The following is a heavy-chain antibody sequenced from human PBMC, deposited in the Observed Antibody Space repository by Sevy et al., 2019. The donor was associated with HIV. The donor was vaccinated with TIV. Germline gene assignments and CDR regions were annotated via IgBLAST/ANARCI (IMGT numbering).Heavy chain of an antibody. Sequence: GGSLRLSCAASGFSLNSYWMSWVRQAPGKGLEWVANIKQDGIGKYYVDSVKGRFTISRDNARNLLYLQMNSLRAEDTALYYCVRAIAADGSFWGQGTLVTVSS. D-gene: IGHD6-13*01. J-gene: IGHJ4*02. CDR2: IKQDGIGK. CDR3: VRAIAADGSF. V-gene: IGHV3-7*01. CDR1: GFSLNSYW.